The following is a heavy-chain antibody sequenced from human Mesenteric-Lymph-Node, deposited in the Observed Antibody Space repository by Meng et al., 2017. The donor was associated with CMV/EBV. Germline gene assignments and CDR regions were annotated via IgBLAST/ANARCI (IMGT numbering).Heavy chain of an antibody. Sequence: GVLRLSCAASGFTFSSYAMSWVRQVPGKGLVWVSRINSDGSTATYADSVTGRFTISRDNARNTLYLQLNSLRAEDTAVYYCARLPYAGNYYLDYWGQGTLVTVSS. D-gene: IGHD4/OR15-4a*01. CDR1: GFTFSSYA. J-gene: IGHJ4*02. CDR3: ARLPYAGNYYLDY. V-gene: IGHV3-74*01. CDR2: INSDGSTA.